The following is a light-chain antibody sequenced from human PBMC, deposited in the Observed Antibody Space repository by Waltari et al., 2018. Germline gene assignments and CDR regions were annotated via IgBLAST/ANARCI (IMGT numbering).Light chain of an antibody. CDR3: YSTDSSGYHRV. Sequence: SYELTQPPSVSLSPGQTARITRSGDELPTKHSYWDQQKSGQAPVLVIYEDSKRPSGIPERFSGSSSGTMATLTISGAQVEDEADYYCYSTDSSGYHRVFGGGTKLTVL. CDR2: EDS. V-gene: IGLV3-10*01. CDR1: ELPTKH. J-gene: IGLJ3*02.